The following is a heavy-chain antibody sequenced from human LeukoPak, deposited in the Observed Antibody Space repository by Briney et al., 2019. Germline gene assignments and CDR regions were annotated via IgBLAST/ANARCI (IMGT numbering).Heavy chain of an antibody. Sequence: SVKVSCKASGGTFSSYAISWVRQAPGQGLEWMGGIIPIFGTANYAQKFQGRVTITADESTSTVYMELSSLRSEDTAVYYCARGLRVYSSSSGFDYWGQGTLVTVSS. CDR2: IIPIFGTA. CDR3: ARGLRVYSSSSGFDY. D-gene: IGHD6-6*01. V-gene: IGHV1-69*13. CDR1: GGTFSSYA. J-gene: IGHJ4*02.